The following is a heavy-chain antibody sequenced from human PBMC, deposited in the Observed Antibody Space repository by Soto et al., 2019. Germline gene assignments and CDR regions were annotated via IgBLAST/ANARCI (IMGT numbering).Heavy chain of an antibody. CDR2: IYYTGTT. CDR1: GGSISSYY. D-gene: IGHD4-17*01. Sequence: PSETLSLTCTVSGGSISSYYWSWIRQPPGKGLEWIGYIYYTGTTNYNPSLKSRVTISVDTSKNQFSLKLSSVTTADTAVYYCMFLPWADYRGIIDPWGPGTLVTVSS. J-gene: IGHJ5*02. CDR3: MFLPWADYRGIIDP. V-gene: IGHV4-59*01.